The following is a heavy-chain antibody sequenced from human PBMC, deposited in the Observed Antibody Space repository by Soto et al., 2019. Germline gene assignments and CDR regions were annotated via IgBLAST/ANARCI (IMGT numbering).Heavy chain of an antibody. CDR1: GGTFNSYL. CDR3: ARGLDQPPVGLYFDT. V-gene: IGHV1-69*06. D-gene: IGHD2-2*01. Sequence: ASVKVSCKTSGGTFNSYLIDWVREAPGQGLEWMGGIIPAFGTAKYAQKFQGRVTITADKSTTTAYMELRTLTSEDTAVYYCARGLDQPPVGLYFDTWGQGTLVTVYS. CDR2: IIPAFGTA. J-gene: IGHJ4*02.